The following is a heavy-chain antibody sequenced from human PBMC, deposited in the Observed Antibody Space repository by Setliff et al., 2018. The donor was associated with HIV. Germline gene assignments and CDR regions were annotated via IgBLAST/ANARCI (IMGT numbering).Heavy chain of an antibody. V-gene: IGHV4-4*07. D-gene: IGHD3-10*01. CDR2: IYYVGWS. J-gene: IGHJ3*02. CDR3: ARAPTHYFGNNKSSWPDAFDI. Sequence: SETLSLTCSVSGGSLQGYYWSWIRQPAGKGLQWIGRIYYVGWSKYNPSLEDRVTMSVDTSNNQFSLSLTSVTAADTAVYYCARAPTHYFGNNKSSWPDAFDIWGLGTMVTVSS. CDR1: GGSLQGYY.